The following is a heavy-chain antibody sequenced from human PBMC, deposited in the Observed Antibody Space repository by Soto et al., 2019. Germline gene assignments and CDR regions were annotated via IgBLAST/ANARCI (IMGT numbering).Heavy chain of an antibody. J-gene: IGHJ5*01. CDR2: ISGSGGST. CDR3: AKVSGYYASSGYYYKLGWIDS. V-gene: IGHV3-23*01. Sequence: EVQLLESGGGLVQPGVSLRLSCAASGFTFSSYAMSWVRQAPGKGLEWVSAISGSGGSTYYADSVKGRFTISRDNSKNTLYLQMNSLRAEDTAVYYCAKVSGYYASSGYYYKLGWIDSWGQGPMVTVS. CDR1: GFTFSSYA. D-gene: IGHD3-22*01.